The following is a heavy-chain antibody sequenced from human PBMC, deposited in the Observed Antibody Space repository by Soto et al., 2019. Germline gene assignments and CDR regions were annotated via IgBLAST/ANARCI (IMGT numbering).Heavy chain of an antibody. V-gene: IGHV4-59*01. CDR3: ARVSYYYDSSGYYFDY. Sequence: SETLSLTCTVSGGSISSCYWSWIRQPPGKGLEWIGYIYYSGSTNYNPSLKSRVTISVDTSKNQFSLKLSSVTAADTAVYYCARVSYYYDSSGYYFDYWGQGTLVTVSS. D-gene: IGHD3-22*01. CDR1: GGSISSCY. J-gene: IGHJ4*02. CDR2: IYYSGST.